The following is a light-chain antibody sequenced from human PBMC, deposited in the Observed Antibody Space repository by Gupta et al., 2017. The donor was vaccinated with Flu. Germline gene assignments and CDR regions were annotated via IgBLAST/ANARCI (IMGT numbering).Light chain of an antibody. CDR1: NSNIGRNT. J-gene: IGLJ3*02. CDR3: AAWDSSLVAWV. V-gene: IGLV1-44*01. CDR2: SSN. Sequence: QSVLTQPPSASGTPGQTVIISCFGSNSNIGRNTVNWYQKFPGTAPKLLIHSSNQRPSGVPARSCGSKSGTSASLAISGLQSADEADYYCAAWDSSLVAWVFGGGAKLTV.